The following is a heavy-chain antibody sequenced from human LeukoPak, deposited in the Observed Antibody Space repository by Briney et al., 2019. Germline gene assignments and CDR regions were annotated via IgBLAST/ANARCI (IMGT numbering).Heavy chain of an antibody. CDR3: AREGRGYSFSEYYYYGMDV. CDR1: GGTFSSYA. Sequence: ASVKVSCKDSGGTFSSYAISWVRQAPGQGLEWMGGIIPIFGTANYAQKFQGRVTITADESTSTAYMELSSLRSEDTAVYYCAREGRGYSFSEYYYYGMDVWGQGTTVTVSS. CDR2: IIPIFGTA. D-gene: IGHD5-18*01. V-gene: IGHV1-69*01. J-gene: IGHJ6*02.